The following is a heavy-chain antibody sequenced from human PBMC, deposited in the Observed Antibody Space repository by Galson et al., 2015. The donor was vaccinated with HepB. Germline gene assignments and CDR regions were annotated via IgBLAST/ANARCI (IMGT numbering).Heavy chain of an antibody. CDR3: ARSPAAAAYFDF. V-gene: IGHV3-33*01. J-gene: IGHJ4*02. Sequence: SLRLSCAASGFTFSRYAMHWVRQAPGKGLECVAVRDSVKGRATISRDNSKNTLYLQINSLRDEDTAIYYCARSPAAAAYFDFWGQGTLLTVSS. CDR1: GFTFSRYA. D-gene: IGHD6-13*01.